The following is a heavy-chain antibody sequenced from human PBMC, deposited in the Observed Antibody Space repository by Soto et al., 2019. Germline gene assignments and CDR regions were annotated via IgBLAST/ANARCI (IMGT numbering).Heavy chain of an antibody. Sequence: PGESLKISCKGFGYRFNTHCISWVRQMPGKGLEWMGRVDPGDSYTYYGPSFRGHVTVSADRSISTAYLDLSSLKASDTAIYYCARKIWETGTATIIDYWGQGTLVTVSS. D-gene: IGHD5-12*01. CDR2: VDPGDSYT. CDR3: ARKIWETGTATIIDY. J-gene: IGHJ4*02. CDR1: GYRFNTHC. V-gene: IGHV5-10-1*01.